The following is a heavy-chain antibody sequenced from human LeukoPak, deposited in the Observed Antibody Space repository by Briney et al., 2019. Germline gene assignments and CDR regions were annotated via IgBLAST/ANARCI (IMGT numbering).Heavy chain of an antibody. CDR3: ARGLSSTSDY. V-gene: IGHV3-23*01. CDR1: GFTFSTYA. D-gene: IGHD2-2*01. CDR2: ISGSGVST. J-gene: IGHJ4*02. Sequence: GGSLRLSCAASGFTFSTYAMTWVRQAPGKGLEWVSAISGSGVSTYYADSVKGRFTISRDNSKNTLYLQMNSLRAEDTAVYYCARGLSSTSDYWGQGTLVTVSS.